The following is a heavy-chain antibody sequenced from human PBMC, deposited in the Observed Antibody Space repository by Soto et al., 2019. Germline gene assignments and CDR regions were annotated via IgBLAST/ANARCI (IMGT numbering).Heavy chain of an antibody. CDR1: GYTFTGYA. D-gene: IGHD6-19*01. V-gene: IGHV1-3*05. Sequence: QVQLVQPGAEEKKPGASVKVSCKASGYTFTGYAMHWVRQAPGQRLEWMGWINAGNGNTKYSQKFQGRVTITRDTSASTAYMELSSLRSEDTAVYYLARAVAVAADFDYWGQGTLVTVSS. CDR3: ARAVAVAADFDY. CDR2: INAGNGNT. J-gene: IGHJ4*02.